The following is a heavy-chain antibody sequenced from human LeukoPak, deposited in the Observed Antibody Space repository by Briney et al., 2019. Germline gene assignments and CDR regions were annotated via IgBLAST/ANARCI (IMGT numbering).Heavy chain of an antibody. V-gene: IGHV3-7*01. CDR1: GFTFSSYG. CDR2: IKQDGSEK. Sequence: GGSLRLSCAASGFTFSSYGVHWVRQAPGKGLEWVVNIKQDGSEKYYVDSVKGRFTVSRDNAKNSLYLQMNSLRAEDTAVYYCLTAVTSYYYYSVDVWGKGTTVTVSS. D-gene: IGHD4-11*01. J-gene: IGHJ6*03. CDR3: LTAVTSYYYYSVDV.